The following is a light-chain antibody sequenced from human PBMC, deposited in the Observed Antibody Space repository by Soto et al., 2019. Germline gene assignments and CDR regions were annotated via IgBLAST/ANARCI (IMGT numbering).Light chain of an antibody. CDR3: QQYNNWWT. CDR2: GAS. J-gene: IGKJ1*01. Sequence: EIVMTQSPATLSVSPGERATLSCRASQSVSSSLAWYQQKPGRAPRLLIYGASTRATGVPARFSGSGSGTEFTLTISSLQSEDFAVYYCQQYNNWWTFGQGTTVDIK. V-gene: IGKV3-15*01. CDR1: QSVSSS.